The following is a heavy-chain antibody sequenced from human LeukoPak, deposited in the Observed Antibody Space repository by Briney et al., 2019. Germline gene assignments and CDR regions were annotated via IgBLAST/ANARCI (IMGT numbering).Heavy chain of an antibody. J-gene: IGHJ1*01. CDR3: AKDTKGVDDFHFQH. D-gene: IGHD3-3*01. CDR2: ISGSGGST. V-gene: IGHV3-23*01. Sequence: GASLRLSCAASGFTFSSYAMSWVRQAPGKGLEWVSAISGSGGSTYYADSVKGRFTISRDSSKNTLYLQMNSLRAEDTAVYYCAKDTKGVDDFHFQHWGQGTLVTVSS. CDR1: GFTFSSYA.